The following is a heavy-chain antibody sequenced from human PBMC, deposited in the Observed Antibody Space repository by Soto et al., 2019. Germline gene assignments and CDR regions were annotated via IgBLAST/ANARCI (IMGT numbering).Heavy chain of an antibody. CDR2: MNPNSGNT. CDR1: GYTFTSYD. Sequence: ASVKVSCKASGYTFTSYDINWVRQATGQGLEWMGWMNPNSGNTGYAQKFQGRVTMTRNTSISTAYMELSSLRSEDTAVYYCARAPGDYYDSSGLGFDYWGQGTLVTVSS. D-gene: IGHD3-22*01. CDR3: ARAPGDYYDSSGLGFDY. V-gene: IGHV1-8*01. J-gene: IGHJ4*02.